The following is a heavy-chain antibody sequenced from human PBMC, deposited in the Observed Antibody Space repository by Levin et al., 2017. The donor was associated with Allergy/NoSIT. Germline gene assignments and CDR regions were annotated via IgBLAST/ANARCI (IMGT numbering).Heavy chain of an antibody. V-gene: IGHV1-18*01. CDR3: ARDWDDSSGYWSWFDP. CDR2: ISAYNGNT. Sequence: ASVKVSCKASGYTFTSYGISWVRQAPGQGLEWMGWISAYNGNTNYAQKLQGRVTMTTDTSTSTAYMELRSLRSDDTAVYYCARDWDDSSGYWSWFDPWGQGTLVTVSS. CDR1: GYTFTSYG. D-gene: IGHD3-22*01. J-gene: IGHJ5*02.